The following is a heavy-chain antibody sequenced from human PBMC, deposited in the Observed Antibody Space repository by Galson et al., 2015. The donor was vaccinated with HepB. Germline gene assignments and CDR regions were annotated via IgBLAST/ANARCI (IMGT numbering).Heavy chain of an antibody. J-gene: IGHJ4*01. CDR1: GYTFTRYF. CDR2: INPSDGST. V-gene: IGHV1-46*04. CDR3: ARALITMIRGINYLDY. Sequence: SVKVSCKASGYTFTRYFIHWVRQAPGQGLEWMGGINPSDGSTTYVQKLQGRVTMTRDTSTRTVYMDLSSLRSEDTAIYYCARALITMIRGINYLDYWGQEPWSPSPQ. D-gene: IGHD3-10*01.